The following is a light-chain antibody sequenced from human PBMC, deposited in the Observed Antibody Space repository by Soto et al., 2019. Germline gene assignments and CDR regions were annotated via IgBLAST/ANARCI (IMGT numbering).Light chain of an antibody. J-gene: IGLJ3*02. Sequence: QSVLTQPPSVSGPPGQRVTISCTGSSSNIGAGYDVHWYQQLPGTAPKLLISGNSNRPSGVPDRFSGSKSGTSASLAITGLQAEDEADYYCQSYDSSLSVWVFGGGTKRTVL. CDR3: QSYDSSLSVWV. CDR1: SSNIGAGYD. CDR2: GNS. V-gene: IGLV1-40*01.